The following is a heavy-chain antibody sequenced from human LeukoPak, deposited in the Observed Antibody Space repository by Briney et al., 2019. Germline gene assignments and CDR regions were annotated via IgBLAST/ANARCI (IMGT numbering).Heavy chain of an antibody. J-gene: IGHJ5*02. CDR3: AKDRFRMNP. Sequence: GGSLRLSCAASGFTFSSSAMSWVRQAPGKGLEWVSAISYIGDKMYYADSVKGRFTISRDNSKNTLYLQMKSLRAEDKAIYYCAKDRFRMNPWGQGTLVTVSS. V-gene: IGHV3-23*01. D-gene: IGHD2/OR15-2a*01. CDR1: GFTFSSSA. CDR2: ISYIGDKM.